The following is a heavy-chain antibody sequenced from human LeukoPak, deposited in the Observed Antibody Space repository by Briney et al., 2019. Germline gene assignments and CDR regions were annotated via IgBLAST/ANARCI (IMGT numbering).Heavy chain of an antibody. D-gene: IGHD3-10*01. V-gene: IGHV3-21*01. CDR1: GFTFSSYS. CDR3: ARDGSGTVDAFDM. J-gene: IGHJ3*02. CDR2: ISSSSYI. Sequence: KPGGSLRLSCAASGFTFSSYSMNWVPQAPGKGLEWVSSISSSSYIYYADSVKGRFTISRDNAKNSLYLQMNSLRAGDTAVYYCARDGSGTVDAFDMWGQGTMVTVSS.